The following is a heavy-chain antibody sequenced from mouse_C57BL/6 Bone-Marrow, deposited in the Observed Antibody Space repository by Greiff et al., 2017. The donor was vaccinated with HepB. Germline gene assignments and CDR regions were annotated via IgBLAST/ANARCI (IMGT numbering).Heavy chain of an antibody. Sequence: VQLKQSVAELVRPGASVKLSCTASGFNIKNTYMHWVKQRPEQGLEWIGRIDPANGNTKYAPKFQGKATITADTSSNPAYLQLSSLTSEDTAIYYCARLPHYYGSSFRYFDVWGTGTTVTVSS. D-gene: IGHD1-1*01. CDR3: ARLPHYYGSSFRYFDV. CDR2: IDPANGNT. V-gene: IGHV14-3*01. CDR1: GFNIKNTY. J-gene: IGHJ1*03.